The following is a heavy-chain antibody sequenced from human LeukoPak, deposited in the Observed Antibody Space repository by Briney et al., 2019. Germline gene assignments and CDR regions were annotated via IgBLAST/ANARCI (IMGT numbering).Heavy chain of an antibody. V-gene: IGHV3-30*02. CDR3: AKGSTLAAAGTPYFDY. D-gene: IGHD6-13*01. J-gene: IGHJ4*01. CDR1: GFTFSSYG. CDR2: IRYDGSNK. Sequence: GGSLRLSCAASGFTFSSYGMHWVRQAPGKGLEWVAFIRYDGSNKYYADSVKGRFTISRDNSKNTLYLQMNSLRAEDTAVYYCAKGSTLAAAGTPYFDYWGQGTLVIVSS.